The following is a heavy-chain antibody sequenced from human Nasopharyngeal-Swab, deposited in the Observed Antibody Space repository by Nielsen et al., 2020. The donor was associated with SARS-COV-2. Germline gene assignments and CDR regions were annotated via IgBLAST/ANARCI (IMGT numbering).Heavy chain of an antibody. D-gene: IGHD3-22*01. CDR3: AREEDYDSSGYASDAFDI. J-gene: IGHJ3*02. CDR2: INTNTGNP. Sequence: WVRQAPGQGLEWMGWINTNTGNPTYAQGFTGRFVFSLDISVSTAYLQISSLKAEDTAVYYCAREEDYDSSGYASDAFDIWGQGTMVTVSS. V-gene: IGHV7-4-1*02.